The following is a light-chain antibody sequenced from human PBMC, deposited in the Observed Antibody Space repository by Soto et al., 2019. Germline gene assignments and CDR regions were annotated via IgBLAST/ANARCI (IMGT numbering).Light chain of an antibody. CDR3: QQSYITPRT. J-gene: IGKJ1*01. V-gene: IGKV1-39*01. CDR1: QSISSY. Sequence: DIQVTQSPSSLSASVGDRVTITCRASQSISSYLKWYQQKPGKAPKLLIYAASSLQSGVPSRFRGSGSGTVFTLTINSLHTEDFATYYCQQSYITPRTFGQGTKVEIK. CDR2: AAS.